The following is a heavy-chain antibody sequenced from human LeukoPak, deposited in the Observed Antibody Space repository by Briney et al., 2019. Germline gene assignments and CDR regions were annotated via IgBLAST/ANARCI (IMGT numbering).Heavy chain of an antibody. V-gene: IGHV3-21*01. CDR1: GFTFSSYG. J-gene: IGHJ3*02. Sequence: GGSLRLSCAASGFTFSSYGMNWVRQAPGKGLEWVSSITSSSSYLYCADSVKGRFTISRDSAKNSLYLQMNSLRAEDTAVYYCAREVDTAMAYDAFDIWGQGTMVTVSS. CDR2: ITSSSSYL. CDR3: AREVDTAMAYDAFDI. D-gene: IGHD5-18*01.